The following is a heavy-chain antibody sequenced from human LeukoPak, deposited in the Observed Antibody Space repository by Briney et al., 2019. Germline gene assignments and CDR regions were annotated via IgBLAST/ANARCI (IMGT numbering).Heavy chain of an antibody. V-gene: IGHV4-4*07. CDR1: GGSISSYY. J-gene: IGHJ4*02. CDR3: ARIFSVGYYFDY. CDR2: IYSSGSS. D-gene: IGHD3-3*01. Sequence: SETLSLTCTVSGGSISSYYWSWIRQSAGKGLEWIGRIYSSGSSNYNASLKSRVTMSVDTSKSQFSLKLRSVTAANTAVYYCARIFSVGYYFDYWGQGTLVTVSS.